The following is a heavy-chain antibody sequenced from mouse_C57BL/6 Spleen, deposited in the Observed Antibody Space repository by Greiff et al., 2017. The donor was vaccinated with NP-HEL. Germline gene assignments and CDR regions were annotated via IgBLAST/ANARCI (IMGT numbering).Heavy chain of an antibody. J-gene: IGHJ4*01. CDR3: ARSGAPLYAMDY. D-gene: IGHD1-1*02. CDR2: IDPYDSET. V-gene: IGHV1-52*01. CDR1: GYTFTSYW. Sequence: QVQLQQPGAELVRPGSSVKLSCKASGYTFTSYWMHWVKQRPIQGLEWIGNIDPYDSETHYNQKFKDKATLTVDKSSSTAYMQLSSLTSEDSAVYSCARSGAPLYAMDYWGQGTSVTVSS.